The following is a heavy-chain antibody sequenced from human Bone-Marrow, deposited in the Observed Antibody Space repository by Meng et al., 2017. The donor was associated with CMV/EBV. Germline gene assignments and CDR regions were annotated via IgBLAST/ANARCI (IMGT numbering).Heavy chain of an antibody. Sequence: QVQLQESGPGLVKPSPTLSLTCSASGVSIRSGDYYWSWIRQPPGKGLEWIGYIYYSGDTYYNPSLKSRITISVDTSKNQFSLKLTSVIAADTAIYYCATLRGGYWGRGTLVTVSS. J-gene: IGHJ4*02. CDR1: GVSIRSGDYY. CDR3: ATLRGGY. CDR2: IYYSGDT. V-gene: IGHV4-30-4*01.